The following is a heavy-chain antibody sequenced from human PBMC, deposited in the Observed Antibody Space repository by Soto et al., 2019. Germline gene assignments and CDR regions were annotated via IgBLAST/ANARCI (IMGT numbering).Heavy chain of an antibody. CDR2: IFYNGST. Sequence: LQLQESGPGLVKPSETLSLTCTVSGGFISSSSYYWGWIRQPPGKGLEWIGSIFYNGSTYYNPSIKSRVTMAVDTATNQLSLTLRSVTAEDTAVYYCARKGSSWSDKYYFDYWGQGNLVIVSS. V-gene: IGHV4-39*01. J-gene: IGHJ4*02. D-gene: IGHD6-13*01. CDR1: GGFISSSSYY. CDR3: ARKGSSWSDKYYFDY.